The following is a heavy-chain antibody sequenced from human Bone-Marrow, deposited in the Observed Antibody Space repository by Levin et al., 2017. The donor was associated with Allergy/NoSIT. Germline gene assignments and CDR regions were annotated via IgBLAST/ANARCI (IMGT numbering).Heavy chain of an antibody. CDR1: GGSVTSVSYY. Sequence: ASETLSLTCSVTGGSVTSVSYYWNWVRQAPGKGLEWIGQIYYTGSTKYNPSLKSRVTIAIDTPNNQFSLNINSVTVADTAVYYCARDAGSFDIWGQGTMVTVSS. CDR2: IYYTGST. V-gene: IGHV4-61*01. D-gene: IGHD3-10*01. CDR3: ARDAGSFDI. J-gene: IGHJ3*02.